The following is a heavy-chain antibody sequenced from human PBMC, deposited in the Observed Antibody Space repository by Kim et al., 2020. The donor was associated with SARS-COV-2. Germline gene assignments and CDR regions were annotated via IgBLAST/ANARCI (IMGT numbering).Heavy chain of an antibody. CDR2: IHRSGST. Sequence: SETLSLTCAVYGGSFSDYYYNWIRQPPGKGLEWIGEIHRSGSTKYNPSLKSRVTISLDTSKNQFSLKLSSVTAADTALYYCARGQLAPPLQYWGQGALVT. CDR3: ARGQLAPPLQY. CDR1: GGSFSDYY. D-gene: IGHD6-6*01. J-gene: IGHJ4*02. V-gene: IGHV4-34*01.